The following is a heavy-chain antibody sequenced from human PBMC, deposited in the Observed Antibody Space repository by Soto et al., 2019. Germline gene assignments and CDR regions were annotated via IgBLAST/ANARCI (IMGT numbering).Heavy chain of an antibody. CDR3: ARTRDIVVVPAAEGYYYYGMDV. CDR1: GYTFTSYG. V-gene: IGHV1-18*01. D-gene: IGHD2-2*01. J-gene: IGHJ6*02. Sequence: QVQLVQSGAEVKKPGASVKVSCKASGYTFTSYGISWVRQAPGQGLEWMGWISAYNGNTNYAQKLQGRVTMTTDTSTSTAYMELRSLRSDDTAVYYCARTRDIVVVPAAEGYYYYGMDVWGQGTTVTVSS. CDR2: ISAYNGNT.